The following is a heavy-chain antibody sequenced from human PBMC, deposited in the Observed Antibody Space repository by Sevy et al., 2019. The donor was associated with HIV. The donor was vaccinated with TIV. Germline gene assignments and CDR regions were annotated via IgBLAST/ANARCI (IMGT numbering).Heavy chain of an antibody. Sequence: GGSLRLSCAASGFTFSSYYMSWVRQAPGKGLEWVANIKQDGSEKYYVDSVKGRFTISRDNAKNSLYLQMNSLRAEDTAGNYCARGGGVYWGQGTLVTVS. D-gene: IGHD2-15*01. J-gene: IGHJ4*02. V-gene: IGHV3-7*04. CDR1: GFTFSSYY. CDR3: ARGGGVY. CDR2: IKQDGSEK.